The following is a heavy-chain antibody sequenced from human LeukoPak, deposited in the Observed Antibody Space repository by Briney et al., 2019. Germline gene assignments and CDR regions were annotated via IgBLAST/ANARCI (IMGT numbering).Heavy chain of an antibody. CDR1: GFTVSRNY. Sequence: GGSLRLSCAASGFTVSRNYMSWVRQAPGKGLEWVSVLYSGGSTNYADSVKGRFTISRDNSKNTLYLQMNSLRAEDTAVYYCARDRAAGKYYFDYWGQGTLVTVSS. V-gene: IGHV3-53*01. CDR2: LYSGGST. D-gene: IGHD6-13*01. CDR3: ARDRAAGKYYFDY. J-gene: IGHJ4*02.